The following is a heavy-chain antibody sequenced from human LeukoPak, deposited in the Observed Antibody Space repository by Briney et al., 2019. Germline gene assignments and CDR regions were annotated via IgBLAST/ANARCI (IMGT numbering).Heavy chain of an antibody. CDR3: AKDCPIPAH. CDR2: IWYDGTNK. CDR1: GFTFSSYG. J-gene: IGHJ4*02. V-gene: IGHV3-33*06. Sequence: HPGTSLRLSCAASGFTFSSYGMHWVRQAPGKGLEWVAVIWYDGTNKYYADSVKGRFTISRDNSKNTLYLQMNSLKAEDTAVYYCAKDCPIPAHWGQGILVIVSS.